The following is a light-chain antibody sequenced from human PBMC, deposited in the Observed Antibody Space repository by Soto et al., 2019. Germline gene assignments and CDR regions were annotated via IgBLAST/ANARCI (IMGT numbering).Light chain of an antibody. J-gene: IGKJ1*01. CDR3: QQYGSSPWT. CDR1: QSVSSSY. Sequence: IVLTQSPGTLSLSPGERATLSCRASQSVSSSYLAWYQQKPGQAPRLLIYGASSRATGIPDRFSGSGSGTDFTLTISSLEPEDFAVHYCQQYGSSPWTFGQGTKVDIK. V-gene: IGKV3-20*01. CDR2: GAS.